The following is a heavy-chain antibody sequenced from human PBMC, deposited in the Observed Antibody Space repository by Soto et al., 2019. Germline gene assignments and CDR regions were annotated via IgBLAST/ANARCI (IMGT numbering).Heavy chain of an antibody. V-gene: IGHV1-46*01. J-gene: IGHJ6*02. Sequence: GASVKVSCKASGYTFTSYYMHWVRQAPGQGLEWMGIINPSGGSTSYAQKFQGRVTMTRDTSTSTVYMELNSLRSEDTAVYYCASSGSYSPPYYYYGMDVWGQGTTVTVSS. CDR1: GYTFTSYY. D-gene: IGHD1-26*01. CDR3: ASSGSYSPPYYYYGMDV. CDR2: INPSGGST.